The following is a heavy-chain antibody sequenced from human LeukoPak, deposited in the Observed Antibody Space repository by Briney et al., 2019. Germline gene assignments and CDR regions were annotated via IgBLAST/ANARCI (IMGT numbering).Heavy chain of an antibody. CDR3: ARDRGHYYGMDV. CDR1: GFTFSSYG. V-gene: IGHV3-33*01. J-gene: IGHJ6*02. CDR2: IWYDGSNK. D-gene: IGHD1-26*01. Sequence: GGSLRLSCAASGFTFSSYGMHWVRQAPGKGLEWVAVIWYDGSNKYYADSVKGRFTISRDNSKNTLYLQMNSLGAEDTAVYYCARDRGHYYGMDVWGQGTTVTVSS.